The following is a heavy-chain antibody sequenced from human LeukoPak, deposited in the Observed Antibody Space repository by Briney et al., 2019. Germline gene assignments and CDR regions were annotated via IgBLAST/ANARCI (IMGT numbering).Heavy chain of an antibody. D-gene: IGHD3-22*01. CDR3: AMADYYDSSGYVLPPRYYYYGMDV. CDR1: GFTFSSYS. V-gene: IGHV3-48*02. Sequence: GGSLTLSCAASGFTFSSYSMNRVRQAPGKGLEWVSYISSSSSTIYYADSVKGRFTISRDNAKNSLYLQMNSLRDEDTAVYYCAMADYYDSSGYVLPPRYYYYGMDVWGQGTTVTVSS. J-gene: IGHJ6*02. CDR2: ISSSSSTI.